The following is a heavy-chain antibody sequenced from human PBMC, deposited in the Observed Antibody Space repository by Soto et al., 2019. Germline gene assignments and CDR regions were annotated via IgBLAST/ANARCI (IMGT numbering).Heavy chain of an antibody. D-gene: IGHD5-18*01. Sequence: SETLSITCTVCGGSVSSSSYYWSWIRQPPGKGLEWIGYIYYSGSTNYNPSLKSRVTISVDTSKNQFSLKLSSVTAADTAVYYCARQEAGYTAMVDYWGQGTLVTVSS. CDR2: IYYSGST. V-gene: IGHV4-61*01. J-gene: IGHJ4*02. CDR3: ARQEAGYTAMVDY. CDR1: GGSVSSSSYY.